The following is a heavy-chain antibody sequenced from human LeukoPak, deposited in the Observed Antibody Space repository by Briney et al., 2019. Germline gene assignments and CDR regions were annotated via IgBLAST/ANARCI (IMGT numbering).Heavy chain of an antibody. CDR1: GGTFSSYD. CDR2: MNPNSGNT. D-gene: IGHD6-19*01. CDR3: TRGPSSGWFDH. Sequence: ASVKVSCKASGGTFSSYDINWVRQATGQGLEWMGWMNPNSGNTGYAQKFQGRVTMTRNTSISTAYMELSSLRSEDTAVYYCTRGPSSGWFDHWGQGTLVTVSS. V-gene: IGHV1-8*02. J-gene: IGHJ5*02.